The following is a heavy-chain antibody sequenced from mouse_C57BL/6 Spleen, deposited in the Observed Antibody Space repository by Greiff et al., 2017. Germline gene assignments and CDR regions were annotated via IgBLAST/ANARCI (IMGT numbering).Heavy chain of an antibody. V-gene: IGHV1-52*01. Sequence: QVQLQQPGAELVRPGSSVKLSCKASGYTFTSYWMHWVKQRPIQGLEWIGNIYPSDSDTHYNQKFKDKATLTVDKSSSTAYMQLSSLTSEDAAVYYCARGSSGGGFAYWGQGTRVTVSA. J-gene: IGHJ3*01. D-gene: IGHD3-2*02. CDR3: ARGSSGGGFAY. CDR1: GYTFTSYW. CDR2: IYPSDSDT.